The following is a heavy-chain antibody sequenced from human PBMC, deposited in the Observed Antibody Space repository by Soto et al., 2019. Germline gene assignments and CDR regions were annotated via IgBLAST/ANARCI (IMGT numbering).Heavy chain of an antibody. CDR1: GASVSSGGYF. Sequence: PSETLSLTCSASGASVSSGGYFWTWIRQLPGKGLEWIGYIYSSGSTHYNPSLQNRVTISIDTSKNQVSLKVNSVTAADTAVYYCARDHPHSYGVYYFDYWGQGTPVTVSS. V-gene: IGHV4-61*08. J-gene: IGHJ4*02. CDR3: ARDHPHSYGVYYFDY. CDR2: IYSSGST. D-gene: IGHD5-18*01.